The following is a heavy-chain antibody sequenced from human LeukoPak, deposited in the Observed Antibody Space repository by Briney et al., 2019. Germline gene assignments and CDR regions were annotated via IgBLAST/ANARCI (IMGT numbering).Heavy chain of an antibody. J-gene: IGHJ5*02. Sequence: GGSLRLSCAASGFTFNSYSMNWVRQAPGKGLEWVTAIWHDGSNKYYAESVKGRFTISRDNSNNRLYLQMNSLRAEDMAIYYCARSPYSGYDCPDHWGQGTLVTVSS. D-gene: IGHD5-12*01. CDR3: ARSPYSGYDCPDH. V-gene: IGHV3-33*08. CDR2: IWHDGSNK. CDR1: GFTFNSYS.